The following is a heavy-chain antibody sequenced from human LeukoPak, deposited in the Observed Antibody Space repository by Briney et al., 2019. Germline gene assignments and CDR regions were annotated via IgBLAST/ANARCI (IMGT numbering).Heavy chain of an antibody. Sequence: PSETLSLTCAVYGGSFSGYYWSWIRQPPGKGLEWIGEINHSGSTNYNPSLKSRVTISVDTSKNQFSLKLGSVTAADTAVYYCARERYYYGSGSYFRRHAPTGWFDPWGQGTLVTVSS. CDR3: ARERYYYGSGSYFRRHAPTGWFDP. D-gene: IGHD3-10*01. J-gene: IGHJ5*02. CDR1: GGSFSGYY. CDR2: INHSGST. V-gene: IGHV4-34*01.